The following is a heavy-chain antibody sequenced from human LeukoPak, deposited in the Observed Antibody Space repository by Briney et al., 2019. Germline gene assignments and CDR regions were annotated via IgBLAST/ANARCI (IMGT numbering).Heavy chain of an antibody. V-gene: IGHV3-21*01. CDR1: VCTFREYC. CDR2: ISRSSSYI. D-gene: IGHD3-10*01. CDR3: ANRGVVIRGILVGFHKEAYSFDS. Sequence: PGWAVSVSCAGCVCTFREYCMNWVRQAAGRGVEWVSSISRSSSYIYYAYAMKGRFTISRDNAKLSLYPQMDSLIHEHTAVYFCANRGVVIRGILVGFHKEAYSFDSWGQGALVTVSS. J-gene: IGHJ4*02.